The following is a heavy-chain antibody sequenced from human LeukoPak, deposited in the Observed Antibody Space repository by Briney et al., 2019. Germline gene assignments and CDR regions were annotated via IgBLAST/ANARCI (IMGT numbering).Heavy chain of an antibody. Sequence: SETLSLTCTVSGGSISSGDYYWNWLRQPPGKGLEWIGHIYYSRSTSYSPTLKSRLTISVDTSKNQFSLKLSSVTAADTAVYYCARDGYNSGYFDYWGQGTLVTVSS. J-gene: IGHJ4*02. CDR1: GGSISSGDYY. CDR3: ARDGYNSGYFDY. CDR2: IYYSRST. D-gene: IGHD5-24*01. V-gene: IGHV4-30-4*01.